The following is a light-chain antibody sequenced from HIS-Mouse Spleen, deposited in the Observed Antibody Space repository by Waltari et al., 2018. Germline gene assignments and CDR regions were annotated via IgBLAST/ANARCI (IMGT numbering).Light chain of an antibody. CDR3: CSYAGSSTWV. CDR2: EGS. V-gene: IGLV2-23*01. J-gene: IGLJ3*02. CDR1: SSNLGSNT. Sequence: QSVLTQPPSASGTPGQRVTISCSGSSSNLGSNTVNWYQQLPGTAPKLMIYEGSKRPSGVSNRFSGSKSGNTASLTISGLQAEDEADYYCCSYAGSSTWVFGGGTKLTVL.